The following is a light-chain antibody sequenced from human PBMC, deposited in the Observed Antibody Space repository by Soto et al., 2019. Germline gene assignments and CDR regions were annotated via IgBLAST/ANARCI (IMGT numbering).Light chain of an antibody. Sequence: DIQMTHSPSSLSASVGDRVTITCRASQSITIYLNWYQQKPGEAPNLLIFGASTLQSGVPSRFSGSGSGTDFTLTISSLQLEDFATYYCQQSYSTLWTFGQGTKV. CDR2: GAS. V-gene: IGKV1-39*01. J-gene: IGKJ1*01. CDR1: QSITIY. CDR3: QQSYSTLWT.